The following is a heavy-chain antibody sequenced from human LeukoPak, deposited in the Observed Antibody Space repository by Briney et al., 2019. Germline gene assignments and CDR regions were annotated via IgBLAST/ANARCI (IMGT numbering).Heavy chain of an antibody. CDR1: GGSFSGYY. D-gene: IGHD3-10*01. V-gene: IGHV4-34*01. CDR2: INHSGGT. CDR3: ARGFPGYYGSGSYYPFDY. J-gene: IGHJ4*02. Sequence: SETLSLTCAVYGGSFSGYYWSWIRQPPGKGLEWIGEINHSGGTNYNPSLKSRVTISVDTSKNQFSLKLSSVTAADPAVYCCARGFPGYYGSGSYYPFDYWGQGTLVTVSS.